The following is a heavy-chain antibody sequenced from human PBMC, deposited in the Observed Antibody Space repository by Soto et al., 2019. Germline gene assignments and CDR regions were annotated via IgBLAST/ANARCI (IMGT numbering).Heavy chain of an antibody. Sequence: GGSLRLSCAASGFTFSSYGMHWVRQAPGKGLEWVAVISYDGSNKYYADSVKGRFTISRDNSKNTLYLQMNSLRAEDTAVYYCAKSGWGYCSGGSCYFSRGYYYYYMDVWGKGTTVTVSS. CDR3: AKSGWGYCSGGSCYFSRGYYYYYMDV. CDR1: GFTFSSYG. V-gene: IGHV3-30*18. D-gene: IGHD2-15*01. J-gene: IGHJ6*03. CDR2: ISYDGSNK.